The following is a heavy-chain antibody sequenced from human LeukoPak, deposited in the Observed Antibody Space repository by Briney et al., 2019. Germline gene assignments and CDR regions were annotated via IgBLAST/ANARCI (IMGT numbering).Heavy chain of an antibody. D-gene: IGHD5-12*01. V-gene: IGHV4-61*01. CDR1: GGSISNLNYY. CDR3: ARAQYSGYGRAFDI. Sequence: SQTLSLTCTVSGGSISNLNYYWSWIRQPPGKGLEWIGYIYYSGSTNYNPSLKSRVTISVDTSKNQFSLKLSSVTAADTAVYYCARAQYSGYGRAFDIWGQGTMVTVSS. CDR2: IYYSGST. J-gene: IGHJ3*02.